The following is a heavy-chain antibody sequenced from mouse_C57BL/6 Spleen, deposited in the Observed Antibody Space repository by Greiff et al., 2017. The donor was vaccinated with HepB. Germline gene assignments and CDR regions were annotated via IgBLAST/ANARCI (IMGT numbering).Heavy chain of an antibody. V-gene: IGHV1-81*01. J-gene: IGHJ3*01. Sequence: VQLQQSGAELARPGASVKLSCKASGYTFTSYGISWVKQRTGQGLEWIGEIYPRSGNTYYNEKFKGKATLTADKSSSTAYMELRSLTSEDSAVYFCARGDGYYRFAYWGQGTLVTVSA. CDR1: GYTFTSYG. D-gene: IGHD2-3*01. CDR3: ARGDGYYRFAY. CDR2: IYPRSGNT.